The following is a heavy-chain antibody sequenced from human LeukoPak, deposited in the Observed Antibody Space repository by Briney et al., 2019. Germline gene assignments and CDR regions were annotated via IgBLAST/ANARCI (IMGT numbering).Heavy chain of an antibody. J-gene: IGHJ6*02. D-gene: IGHD5-12*01. V-gene: IGHV3-21*01. Sequence: PGGSLILSCAASGFTFSSYSMNWVRQAPGKGLEWVSSISSSSSYIYYADSVKGRFTISRDNAKNSLYLQMNSLRAEDTAVYYCASLGSSKVATYYYGMDVWGQGTTVTVSS. CDR2: ISSSSSYI. CDR1: GFTFSSYS. CDR3: ASLGSSKVATYYYGMDV.